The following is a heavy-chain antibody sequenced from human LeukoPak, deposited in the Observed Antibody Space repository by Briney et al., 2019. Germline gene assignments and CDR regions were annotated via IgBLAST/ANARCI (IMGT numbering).Heavy chain of an antibody. D-gene: IGHD3-10*01. CDR3: AKDRSAYYYGAGSYNFYFGMHV. Sequence: GGSLKLSCAASGFAFNTHGMHRVRQAPGKGLEWVGVISYDGSNEYYADSVKGRFTIFRDNSKGTLYLQMNSLRAEDTAMYYCAKDRSAYYYGAGSYNFYFGMHVWGKGTTVTVSS. V-gene: IGHV3-30*18. J-gene: IGHJ6*04. CDR1: GFAFNTHG. CDR2: ISYDGSNE.